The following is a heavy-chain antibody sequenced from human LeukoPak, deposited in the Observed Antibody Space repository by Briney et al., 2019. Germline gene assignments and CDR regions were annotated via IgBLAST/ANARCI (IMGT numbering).Heavy chain of an antibody. CDR1: GFSFTSYW. D-gene: IGHD6-19*01. V-gene: IGHV5-51*01. Sequence: GESLKISCKGSGFSFTSYWLGWVRQMPGKGLEWMGIIYPDDSDTRYSPSFQGQVTISADKSISTAFLQWSSLKASDTAMYYCAVGGSSGYYYFDYWGQGTLVTVSS. J-gene: IGHJ4*02. CDR3: AVGGSSGYYYFDY. CDR2: IYPDDSDT.